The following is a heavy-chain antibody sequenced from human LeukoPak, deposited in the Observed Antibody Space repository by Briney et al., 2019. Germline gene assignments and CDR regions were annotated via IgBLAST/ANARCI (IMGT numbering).Heavy chain of an antibody. V-gene: IGHV1-46*01. CDR3: ARECDYNTACVGDY. D-gene: IGHD1-14*01. CDR1: GYTFTSYY. J-gene: IGHJ4*02. CDR2: INSLSGRT. Sequence: ASVKVSCKASGYTFTSYYMHWVRQAPGQGPEWMGIINSLSGRTTYAQKFQGRVTMTRDTSTSTIYMELSSLGSDDTAVYYCARECDYNTACVGDYWGQGTLATVSS.